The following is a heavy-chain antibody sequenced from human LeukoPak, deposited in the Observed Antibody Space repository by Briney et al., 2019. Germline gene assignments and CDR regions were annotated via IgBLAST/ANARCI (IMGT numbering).Heavy chain of an antibody. D-gene: IGHD3-10*01. V-gene: IGHV3-30-3*01. CDR1: GFTFSAYA. Sequence: GGSLRLSCEASGFTFSAYAMTWVRQAPGKGLEWVAVISYDEYNKYYADSVKGRFTISRDNSKNTLYLQMNSPRAEDTAVYYCARESYLFYGSGSLYGMDVWGQGTTVTVSS. J-gene: IGHJ6*02. CDR3: ARESYLFYGSGSLYGMDV. CDR2: ISYDEYNK.